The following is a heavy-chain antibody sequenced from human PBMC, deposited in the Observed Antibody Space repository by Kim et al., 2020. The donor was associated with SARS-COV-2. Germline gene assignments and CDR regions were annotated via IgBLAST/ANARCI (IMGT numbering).Heavy chain of an antibody. CDR3: ARGSYGGSVYYYFDY. CDR1: GFTFNHYG. Sequence: GGSLRLSCTASGFTFNHYGMSWVRQTPGKGLEWVSGINWNDDSTDYADSVKGRFTISRDNAKNSLYLQMNSLRAEDTALYYCARGSYGGSVYYYFDYGGQGALVTVSS. J-gene: IGHJ4*02. V-gene: IGHV3-20*04. D-gene: IGHD2-21*01. CDR2: INWNDDST.